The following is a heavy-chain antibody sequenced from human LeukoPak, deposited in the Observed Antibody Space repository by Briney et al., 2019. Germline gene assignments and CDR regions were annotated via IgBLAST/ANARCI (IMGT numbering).Heavy chain of an antibody. J-gene: IGHJ6*02. D-gene: IGHD2-15*01. Sequence: GASVKVSCKASGGTFSSYAISWVRQAPGQGLEWMGRIIPILGIANYPQKFQGRVTITADKSTSTAYMELSSLRSEDTAVYYCASPPATDCSGGSCYDYYYYGMDVWGQGTTVTVSS. CDR2: IIPILGIA. CDR3: ASPPATDCSGGSCYDYYYYGMDV. CDR1: GGTFSSYA. V-gene: IGHV1-69*04.